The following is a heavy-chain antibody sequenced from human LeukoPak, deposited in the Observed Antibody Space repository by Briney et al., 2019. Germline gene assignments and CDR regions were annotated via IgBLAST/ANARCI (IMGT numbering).Heavy chain of an antibody. V-gene: IGHV4-59*01. CDR2: IYYSGST. D-gene: IGHD2-2*01. J-gene: IGHJ4*02. CDR1: GGSISSYY. CDR3: ARRQRPSYFDY. Sequence: PSETLSLTCTVSGGSISSYYWSWIRQSPGKGLECIGYIYYSGSTNYNPSLESRVTISVDTSKSTNQISLKLSSVTAADTAVYYCARRQRPSYFDYWGQGILVTVSS.